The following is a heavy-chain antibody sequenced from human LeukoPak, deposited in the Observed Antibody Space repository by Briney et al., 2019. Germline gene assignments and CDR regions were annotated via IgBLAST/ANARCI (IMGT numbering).Heavy chain of an antibody. CDR2: ISGGGSST. Sequence: PGGSLRLSCAASGFTFSSYWMHWVRQAPGKGLVWVSYISGGGSSTTYADSVKGRFTISRDNAKNTLDLQMSSLRAEDTAVYYCARGGWGTAIDYWAQGTLVTVSS. V-gene: IGHV3-74*01. J-gene: IGHJ4*02. CDR1: GFTFSSYW. CDR3: ARGGWGTAIDY. D-gene: IGHD1-7*01.